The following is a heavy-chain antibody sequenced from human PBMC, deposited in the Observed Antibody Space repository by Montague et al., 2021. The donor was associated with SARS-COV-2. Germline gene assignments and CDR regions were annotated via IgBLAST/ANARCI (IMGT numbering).Heavy chain of an antibody. CDR2: INKDGTEK. CDR1: GFTISNNW. V-gene: IGHV3-7*01. CDR3: ARDSS. J-gene: IGHJ5*02. Sequence: SLRLSCAASGFTISNNWMSWVRQAPGKGLEWVANINKDGTEKYYVDSVKGRFTISRDSIKNSLYLQMNSLRAEDTAVYYCARDSSWGQGTLVTVSS.